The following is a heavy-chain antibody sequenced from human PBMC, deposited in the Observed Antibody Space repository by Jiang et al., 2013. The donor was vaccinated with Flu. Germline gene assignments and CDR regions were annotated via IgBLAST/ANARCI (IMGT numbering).Heavy chain of an antibody. CDR3: AHRPPGYSSSWCSFDY. J-gene: IGHJ4*02. V-gene: IGHV2-5*02. D-gene: IGHD6-13*01. Sequence: TLTLTCTFSGFSLSTSGVGVGWIRQPPGKALEWLALIYWDDDKRYSPSLKSRLTITKDTSKNQVVLTMTNMDPVDTATYYCAHRPPGYSSSWCSFDYWGQGTLVTVSS. CDR1: GFSLSTSGVG. CDR2: IYWDDDK.